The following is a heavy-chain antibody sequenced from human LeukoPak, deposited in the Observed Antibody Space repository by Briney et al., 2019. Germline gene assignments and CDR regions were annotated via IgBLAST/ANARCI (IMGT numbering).Heavy chain of an antibody. D-gene: IGHD1-1*01. J-gene: IGHJ4*02. Sequence: GSLRLSCAASGFTFSSYGMHWVRQAPGKGLEWVAVTSADGSNKYYADSVKGRFTISRDNSKNTLYLQMNSLRGEDTAVYYCAKGYNWNDSYWGQGTLVTVSS. CDR1: GFTFSSYG. CDR2: TSADGSNK. CDR3: AKGYNWNDSY. V-gene: IGHV3-30*18.